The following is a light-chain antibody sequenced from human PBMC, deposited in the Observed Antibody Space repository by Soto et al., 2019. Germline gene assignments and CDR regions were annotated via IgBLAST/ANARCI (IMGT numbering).Light chain of an antibody. CDR2: VAS. Sequence: DIQTTQYPSSLSASVRESFTITCRASQSINIYLGWYQQKPGKAPKLLINVASTLQGGVPSRFSGSGSGTDFTLAISSLQPEDSATYYCQQSFSTPQTFGGGTNVDI. CDR3: QQSFSTPQT. J-gene: IGKJ4*01. V-gene: IGKV1-39*01. CDR1: QSINIY.